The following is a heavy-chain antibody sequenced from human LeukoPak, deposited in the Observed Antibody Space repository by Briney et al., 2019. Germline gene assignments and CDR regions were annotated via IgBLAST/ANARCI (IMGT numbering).Heavy chain of an antibody. V-gene: IGHV4-59*01. D-gene: IGHD3-3*01. J-gene: IGHJ6*03. CDR3: ARATGYDFWSGPGYYYMDV. CDR1: GGSISSYY. CDR2: IYYSGST. Sequence: SETLSLTCTVSGGSISSYYWSWIRQPPGKGLEWIGYIYYSGSTNYNPSLKSRVTISVDTSKNQFSLKLSSVTAADTAVYYCARATGYDFWSGPGYYYMDVWGKGTTVTVSS.